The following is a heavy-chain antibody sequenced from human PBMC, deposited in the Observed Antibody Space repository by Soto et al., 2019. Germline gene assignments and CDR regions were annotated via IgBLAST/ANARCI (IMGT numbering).Heavy chain of an antibody. CDR3: ARWRYSSSSGPYYYYGMDV. V-gene: IGHV4-4*02. CDR1: GGSISSSNW. J-gene: IGHJ6*02. CDR2: IYHSGST. D-gene: IGHD6-6*01. Sequence: PSETLSLTSAVSGGSISSSNWWSWVRQPPWKGLEWIGEIYHSGSTNYNPSLKSRVTISVDKSKNQFSLKLSSVTAADTAVYYCARWRYSSSSGPYYYYGMDVWGQGTTVTVSS.